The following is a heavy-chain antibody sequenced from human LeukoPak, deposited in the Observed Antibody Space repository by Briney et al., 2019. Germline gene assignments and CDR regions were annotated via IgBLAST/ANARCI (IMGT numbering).Heavy chain of an antibody. CDR1: GFTFSSYS. CDR2: INSDGSST. J-gene: IGHJ4*02. D-gene: IGHD6-13*01. V-gene: IGHV3-74*01. Sequence: GGSLRLSCAASGFTFSSYSMNWVRQAPGKGLVWVSRINSDGSSTSYADSVKGRFTISRDNAKNTLYLQMNSLRAEDTAVYYCARRTVGYSSSWYSLGGFDYWGQGTLVTVSS. CDR3: ARRTVGYSSSWYSLGGFDY.